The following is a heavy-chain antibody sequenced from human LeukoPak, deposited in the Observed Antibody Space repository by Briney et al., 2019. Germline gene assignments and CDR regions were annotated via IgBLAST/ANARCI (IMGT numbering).Heavy chain of an antibody. CDR1: GFTFSSHG. CDR3: AKDFAKYCSGGCDFQD. J-gene: IGHJ1*01. V-gene: IGHV3-30*18. CDR2: ISYDGPNK. Sequence: GGSLRLSCVASGFTFSSHGMHWVRQAPGKGLEWVAVISYDGPNKYYADSVKGRFTISRDNSKNTMFLQMNSLRAEDTAVYYCAKDFAKYCSGGCDFQDWGQGTLVTVSS. D-gene: IGHD2-15*01.